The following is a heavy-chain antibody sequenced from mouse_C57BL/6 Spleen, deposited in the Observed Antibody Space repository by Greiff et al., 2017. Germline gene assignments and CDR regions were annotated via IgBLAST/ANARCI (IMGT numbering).Heavy chain of an antibody. CDR2: IDPSDSET. V-gene: IGHV1-52*01. CDR3: ARYPYYDGKGTGYYYAMDY. J-gene: IGHJ4*01. Sequence: VQLQQPGAELVRPGSSVKLSCKASGYTFTSYWMHWVKQRPTQGLEWIGNIDPSDSETHYNQKFKDKATLTVDKSSSTAYMQLSSLTSEDSAVYYCARYPYYDGKGTGYYYAMDYWGQGTSVTVSS. D-gene: IGHD1-1*01. CDR1: GYTFTSYW.